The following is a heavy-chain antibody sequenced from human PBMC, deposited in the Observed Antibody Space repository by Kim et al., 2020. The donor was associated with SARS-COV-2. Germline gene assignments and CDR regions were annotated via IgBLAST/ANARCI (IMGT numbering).Heavy chain of an antibody. D-gene: IGHD3-22*01. J-gene: IGHJ4*02. CDR3: ARCPYDSSGYYDY. V-gene: IGHV4-59*01. Sequence: YTPTRKSRVTISVKTSKNQFSLRLSSVPAADTAVYYCARCPYDSSGYYDYWGQGTLVTVSS.